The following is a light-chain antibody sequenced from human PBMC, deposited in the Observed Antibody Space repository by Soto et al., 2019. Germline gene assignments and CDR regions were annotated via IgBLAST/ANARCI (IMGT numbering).Light chain of an antibody. CDR2: EGT. Sequence: QLVLTQPASVSGSPGQSITISCTGTSSDVGSYILVSWYQQHPGKAPKLMIYEGTKRPSGVSNRFSGSKSGNTASLTISGLQAEDEADYYCCSYAGSSTWVFGGGTKLTVL. CDR1: SSDVGSYIL. J-gene: IGLJ3*02. CDR3: CSYAGSSTWV. V-gene: IGLV2-23*01.